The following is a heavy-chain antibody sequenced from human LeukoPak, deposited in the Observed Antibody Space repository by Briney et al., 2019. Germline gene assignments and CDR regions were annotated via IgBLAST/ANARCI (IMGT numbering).Heavy chain of an antibody. J-gene: IGHJ4*02. CDR1: GGSISSGSYY. CDR3: ASELGYCSSTSCYTGGFDY. D-gene: IGHD2-2*02. CDR2: IYTSGST. V-gene: IGHV4-61*02. Sequence: SETLSLTCTVSGGSISSGSYYWSWIRQPAGKGLEWIGRIYTSGSTNYNPSLKSRVTISVDTSKNQFSLKLSSVTAADTAVYYCASELGYCSSTSCYTGGFDYWGQGTLVTVSS.